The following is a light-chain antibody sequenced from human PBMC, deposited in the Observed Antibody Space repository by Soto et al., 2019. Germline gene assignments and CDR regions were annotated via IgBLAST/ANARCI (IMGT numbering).Light chain of an antibody. CDR2: DAS. CDR3: QQRSNWPRT. Sequence: EIVFTPSPGTLSLSPGERATLSCRASQSVSSYLAWYQQKPGQAPRLLIYDASNRATGIPARFSGSGSGTDFTLTISSLEPEDFAVYYCQQRSNWPRTFGQGTKVDIK. J-gene: IGKJ1*01. CDR1: QSVSSY. V-gene: IGKV3-11*01.